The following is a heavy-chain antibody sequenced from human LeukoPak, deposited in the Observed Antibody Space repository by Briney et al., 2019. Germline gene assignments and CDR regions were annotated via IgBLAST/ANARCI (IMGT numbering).Heavy chain of an antibody. Sequence: PSETLSLTCAVYGGSFSGYYWSWIRQPPGKGLEWIGYIYHSGSTYYNPSLKSRVTISVDRSKNQFSLKLSSVTAADTAVYYCARAGSVTTIPFDYWGQGTLVTVSS. CDR2: IYHSGST. CDR3: ARAGSVTTIPFDY. J-gene: IGHJ4*02. CDR1: GGSFSGYY. D-gene: IGHD5-12*01. V-gene: IGHV4-34*01.